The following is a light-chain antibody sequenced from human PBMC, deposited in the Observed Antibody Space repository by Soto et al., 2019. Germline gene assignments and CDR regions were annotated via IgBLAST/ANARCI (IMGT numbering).Light chain of an antibody. CDR1: SSDVGGYNY. Sequence: QSALTQPPSASGSPGQSVTISCTGTSSDVGGYNYVSWYQQHPGKAPKLMIYEVSKRPSGVPDRFSGSKSGNTASLTVSGLLAEDEAVYYCSSYAGVNSLVFGGGTKVTVL. J-gene: IGLJ3*02. CDR2: EVS. CDR3: SSYAGVNSLV. V-gene: IGLV2-8*01.